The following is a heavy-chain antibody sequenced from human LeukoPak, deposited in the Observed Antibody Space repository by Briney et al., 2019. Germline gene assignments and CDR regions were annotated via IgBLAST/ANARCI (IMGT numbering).Heavy chain of an antibody. J-gene: IGHJ3*02. Sequence: GSLRLSCAASGFTFSSYAMSWVRQAPGEGLEWVSAISGSGGSTYYADSVKGRFTISRDNSKNTLYLQMNSLRAEDTAVYYCAKRDSLYYYDSSGYYRGAAFDIWGQGTMVTVSS. CDR3: AKRDSLYYYDSSGYYRGAAFDI. D-gene: IGHD3-22*01. CDR1: GFTFSSYA. V-gene: IGHV3-23*01. CDR2: ISGSGGST.